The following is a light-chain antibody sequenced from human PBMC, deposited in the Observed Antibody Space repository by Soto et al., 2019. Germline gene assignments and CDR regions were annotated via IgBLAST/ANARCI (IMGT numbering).Light chain of an antibody. Sequence: DIQMTQSPSSLSASVGDRVTITCRTSQSISSYLNWYQQKPGKAPKFLIYAASSLQSGVPSRFSGSGSSTDFTLTISSLQPEDFATYYCQRSYSTPYTFGQGTKLEIK. CDR3: QRSYSTPYT. V-gene: IGKV1-39*01. CDR2: AAS. CDR1: QSISSY. J-gene: IGKJ2*01.